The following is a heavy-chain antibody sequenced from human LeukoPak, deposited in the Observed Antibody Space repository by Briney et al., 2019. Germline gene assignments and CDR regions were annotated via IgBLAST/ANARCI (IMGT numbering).Heavy chain of an antibody. J-gene: IGHJ4*02. CDR2: IYYSGST. Sequence: PSETLSLTCTVSGGSIISSAYYWSWIRQPPGKGLEWIWYIYYSGSTYYNPSLKSRVTISLDTSKNQFSLKLSSVTAADTAVYYCVRTEVSSGSEDYWGQGTLVTVSS. CDR1: GGSIISSAYY. D-gene: IGHD6-19*01. CDR3: VRTEVSSGSEDY. V-gene: IGHV4-30-4*08.